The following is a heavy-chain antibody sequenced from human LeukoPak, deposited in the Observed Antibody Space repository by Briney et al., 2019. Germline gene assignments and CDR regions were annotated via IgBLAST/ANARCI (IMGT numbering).Heavy chain of an antibody. CDR1: RFTFSSYS. J-gene: IGHJ5*02. D-gene: IGHD1-14*01. V-gene: IGHV3-21*01. Sequence: GGSLRLSCAASRFTFSSYSMNWVRQAPGKGLEWVSSISSGSSYKYYADSVKGRFTISRDNAKNSLYLQMNSLRAEDTAVYYCARDLGIDGTYNWFDPWGQGTLVTVSS. CDR2: ISSGSSYK. CDR3: ARDLGIDGTYNWFDP.